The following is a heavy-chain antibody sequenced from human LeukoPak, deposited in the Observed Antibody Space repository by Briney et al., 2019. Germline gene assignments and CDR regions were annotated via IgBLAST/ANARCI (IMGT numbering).Heavy chain of an antibody. J-gene: IGHJ4*02. V-gene: IGHV4-39*01. CDR2: VHFSGAT. Sequence: LETLSLTCTVSGASINTDNYWGWIRQSPGQGLELIGSVHFSGATHYNPSLKSRVAIALDTSKNQFSLELNSVTAADTAIYYCAKHRMWLVGLDYWGQGTLVTVSS. D-gene: IGHD6-19*01. CDR3: AKHRMWLVGLDY. CDR1: GASINTDNY.